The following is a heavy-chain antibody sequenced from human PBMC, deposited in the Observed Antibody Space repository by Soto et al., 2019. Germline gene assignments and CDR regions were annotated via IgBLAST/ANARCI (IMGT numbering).Heavy chain of an antibody. CDR1: GFRFSDYS. J-gene: IGHJ4*02. V-gene: IGHV3-21*05. CDR2: ISSSSSYI. Sequence: GGSLRLSCAASGFRFSDYSMNWVRQAPGRGLEWVSYISSSSSYIYYADSVKGRFTISRDNAKNSLYLQMNSLRAEDTAVYYCARDLYSSSARYFDYWGQGTLVTVSS. CDR3: ARDLYSSSARYFDY. D-gene: IGHD6-6*01.